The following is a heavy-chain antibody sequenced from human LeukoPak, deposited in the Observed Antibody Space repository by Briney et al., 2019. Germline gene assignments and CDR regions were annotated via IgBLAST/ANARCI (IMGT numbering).Heavy chain of an antibody. D-gene: IGHD6-19*01. CDR3: ARGGPNPSGWLHDN. CDR1: GYIFSHYA. V-gene: IGHV1-3*01. CDR2: IDGDNGRT. Sequence: GASVKVSCKASGYIFSHYALHWVCQAPGQRLQWMGCIDGDNGRTQYSPSFRGRISITSDTSANTAYIEASSLRSEDTAVYYCARGGPNPSGWLHDNWGHGTLVTVSS. J-gene: IGHJ4*01.